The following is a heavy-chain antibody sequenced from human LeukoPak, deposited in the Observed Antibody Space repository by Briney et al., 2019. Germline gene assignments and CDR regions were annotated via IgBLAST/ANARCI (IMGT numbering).Heavy chain of an antibody. CDR1: GFTFSSYA. CDR2: LRGNGDA. D-gene: IGHD3-16*01. Sequence: GGSLRLTCVASGFTFSSYAMSWVRETPARGLEWVSSLRGNGDAFYADSVKGRFTLSRDESRNTVYLQLNKLRVEDTAIYYCAKASWVSTADAVLWGQGTVVTVSS. J-gene: IGHJ4*02. CDR3: AKASWVSTADAVL. V-gene: IGHV3-23*01.